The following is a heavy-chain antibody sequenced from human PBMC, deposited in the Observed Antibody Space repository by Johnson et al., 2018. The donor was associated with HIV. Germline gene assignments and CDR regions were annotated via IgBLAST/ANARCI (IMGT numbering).Heavy chain of an antibody. CDR3: ARECTPWGCDFVGYGYGLDM. D-gene: IGHD5-18*01. V-gene: IGHV3-11*04. CDR1: GFNFKDYY. J-gene: IGHJ3*02. CDR2: ISSSGTTK. Sequence: QMQLVESGGGVVKPGGSLRLSCAASGFNFKDYYMNWVRQAPGKGLEWVSHISSSGTTKKFADSVKGRFTVSRDNAKKLLYLEMKSLRVEDTAIYYCARECTPWGCDFVGYGYGLDMWGQGTTVAVSS.